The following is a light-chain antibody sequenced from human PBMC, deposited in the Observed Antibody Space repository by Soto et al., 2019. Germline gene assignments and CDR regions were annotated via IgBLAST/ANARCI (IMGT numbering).Light chain of an antibody. J-gene: IGKJ3*01. V-gene: IGKV3D-15*01. Sequence: EIVMTQSPATLSVSPGERATLSCRASQSVSSNLAWYQQKPGQPPRLLIYNASTRATDIPARFSGGGSGTEFTLTISSLQSEDLGLYFCQQYDNLPLTFGPGTKVDNK. CDR3: QQYDNLPLT. CDR2: NAS. CDR1: QSVSSN.